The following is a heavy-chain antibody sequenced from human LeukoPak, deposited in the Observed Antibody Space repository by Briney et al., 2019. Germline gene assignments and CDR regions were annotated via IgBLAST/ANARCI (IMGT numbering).Heavy chain of an antibody. J-gene: IGHJ4*02. CDR2: ISSGTGSYM. CDR3: ARCSGVFGSSGY. Sequence: GGSLRLSCVASGFSFSSYSMNWVRQAPGKGLEWVSTISSGTGSYMYYADSVRGRFTISRDNAENSLYLQMNSLRAEDTAVYYCARCSGVFGSSGYWGQGTLVTVSS. CDR1: GFSFSSYS. D-gene: IGHD6-6*01. V-gene: IGHV3-21*01.